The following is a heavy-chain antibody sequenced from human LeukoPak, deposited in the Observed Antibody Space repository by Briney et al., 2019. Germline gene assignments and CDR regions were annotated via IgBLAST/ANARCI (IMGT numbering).Heavy chain of an antibody. Sequence: ASVKVSCKASGYTFTSYYMHWVRQAPGQGLEWMGIINRSGGSTSYAQKFQGRVTMTRDTSTSTVYMELSSLRSEDTAVYYCAREVYSGYDSPRYYYYGMDVWGQGTTVTVSS. CDR3: AREVYSGYDSPRYYYYGMDV. J-gene: IGHJ6*02. CDR1: GYTFTSYY. V-gene: IGHV1-46*01. CDR2: INRSGGST. D-gene: IGHD5-12*01.